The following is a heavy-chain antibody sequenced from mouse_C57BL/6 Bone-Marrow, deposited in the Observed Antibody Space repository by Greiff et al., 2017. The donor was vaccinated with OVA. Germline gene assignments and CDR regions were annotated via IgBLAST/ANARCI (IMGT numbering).Heavy chain of an antibody. J-gene: IGHJ2*01. Sequence: VQLQQPGAELVRPGTSVKFSCKASGYTFTSYWMHWVKQRPGQGLEWIGVIDPSDSYTNYNQKFKGKATLTVDTSSSTAYMQLSSLTSEDSAVYYCAREGYDYDGDFDYWGQGTTLTVSS. CDR1: GYTFTSYW. D-gene: IGHD2-4*01. V-gene: IGHV1-59*01. CDR3: AREGYDYDGDFDY. CDR2: IDPSDSYT.